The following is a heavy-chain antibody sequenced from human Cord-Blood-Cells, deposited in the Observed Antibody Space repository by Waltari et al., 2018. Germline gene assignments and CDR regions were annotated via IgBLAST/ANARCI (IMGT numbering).Heavy chain of an antibody. CDR2: ISAYNGNT. J-gene: IGHJ4*02. CDR1: GYTFTSYG. Sequence: QVQLVQSGAEVKKPGASVKVSCKASGYTFTSYGISWVRQAPGQGLEGMGWISAYNGNTNYAQKLQGRVTMTTDTSTSTAYMELRSLRSDDTAVYYCARAAPGAIVVVPAAKGEDYWGQGTLVTVSS. V-gene: IGHV1-18*01. D-gene: IGHD2-2*01. CDR3: ARAAPGAIVVVPAAKGEDY.